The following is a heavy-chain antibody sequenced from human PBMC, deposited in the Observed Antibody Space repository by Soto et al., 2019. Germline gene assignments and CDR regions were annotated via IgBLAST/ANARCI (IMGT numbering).Heavy chain of an antibody. Sequence: GASVKVSCKSSGYPFTHYGITWIRQAPGQGLEWMGWISPFNGNTNYGQTLQGRVTLTTETSTSTVYMELRSLRSDDTAVYYCAKDYYGSGSYSPENWFDPWG. CDR2: ISPFNGNT. D-gene: IGHD3-10*01. J-gene: IGHJ5*02. CDR3: AKDYYGSGSYSPENWFDP. V-gene: IGHV1-18*01. CDR1: GYPFTHYG.